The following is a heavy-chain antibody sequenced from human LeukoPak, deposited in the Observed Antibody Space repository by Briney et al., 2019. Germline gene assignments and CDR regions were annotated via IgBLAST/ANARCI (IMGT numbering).Heavy chain of an antibody. CDR2: IIPILGIA. J-gene: IGHJ4*02. CDR1: GGTFSSYT. D-gene: IGHD1-26*01. CDR3: AREGGSYGDY. V-gene: IGHV1-69*04. Sequence: SVKVSCKASGGTFSSYTISWVRQAPGQGLEWMGRIIPILGIANYAQKFQGRVTITADKSTSTAYMELSSLRSEDAAVYYCAREGGSYGDYWGQGTLVTVTS.